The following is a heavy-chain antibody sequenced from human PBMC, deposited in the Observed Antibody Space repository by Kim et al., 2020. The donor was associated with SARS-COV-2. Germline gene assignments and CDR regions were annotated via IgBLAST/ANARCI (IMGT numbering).Heavy chain of an antibody. CDR1: GGSISSYY. V-gene: IGHV4-59*13. CDR2: IYYSGST. D-gene: IGHD6-13*01. J-gene: IGHJ3*02. CDR3: VRDSIAEDAFDI. Sequence: SETLSLTCTVSGGSISSYYWSWIRQPTGKGLEWIGYIYYSGSTNYNPSLKSRVTISVDTSKNQFSLTLSSVTAADTAVYYCVRDSIAEDAFDIRGQGTMV.